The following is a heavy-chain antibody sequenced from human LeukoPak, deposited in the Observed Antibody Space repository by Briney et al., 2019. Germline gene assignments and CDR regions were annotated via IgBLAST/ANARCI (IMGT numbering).Heavy chain of an antibody. CDR1: GGSFSGYY. V-gene: IGHV4-34*01. CDR3: ARGGGYCTNGVCYLVSYYYYYYMDV. D-gene: IGHD2-8*01. J-gene: IGHJ6*03. CDR2: INHSGST. Sequence: SETLSLTCAVYGGSFSGYYWSWIRQPPGKGLEWLGEINHSGSTNYNPSLKSRVTISVDTSKNQFSLKLSSVTAADTAVYYCARGGGYCTNGVCYLVSYYYYYYMDVWGKGTTVTVSS.